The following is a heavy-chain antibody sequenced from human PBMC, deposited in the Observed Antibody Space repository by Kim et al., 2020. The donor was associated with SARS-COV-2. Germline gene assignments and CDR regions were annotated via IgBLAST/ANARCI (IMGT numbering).Heavy chain of an antibody. Sequence: SETLSLTCTVSGGSISSYYWSWIRQPPGKGLEWIGYIYYSGSTNYNPSLKSRVTISVDTSKNQFSLKLSSVTAADTAVYYCARGAYYYGSGSYWDYYYGMDVWGQGTTVTVSS. V-gene: IGHV4-59*01. J-gene: IGHJ6*02. CDR3: ARGAYYYGSGSYWDYYYGMDV. CDR2: IYYSGST. CDR1: GGSISSYY. D-gene: IGHD3-10*01.